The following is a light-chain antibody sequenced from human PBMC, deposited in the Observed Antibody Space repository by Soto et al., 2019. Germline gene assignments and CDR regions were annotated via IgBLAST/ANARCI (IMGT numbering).Light chain of an antibody. J-gene: IGKJ2*01. CDR1: QDISNW. CDR2: AAS. Sequence: DIQMTQSPSSVSASVGDRVTITCRASQDISNWLAWYQQKPGKAPRLVIYAASSLQTGVPSRFSGSGSGTEFTLTITSLQPDDYATYYCQQGNSFPRTFGQGTKLEIK. CDR3: QQGNSFPRT. V-gene: IGKV1D-12*01.